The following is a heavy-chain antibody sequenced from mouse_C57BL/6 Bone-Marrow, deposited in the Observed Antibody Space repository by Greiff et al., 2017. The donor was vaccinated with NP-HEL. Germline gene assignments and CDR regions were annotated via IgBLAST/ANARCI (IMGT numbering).Heavy chain of an antibody. CDR2: ISGGGGNT. Sequence: EVKLMESGGGLVKPGGSLKLSCAASGFTFSSYTMSWVRQTPEKRLEWVATISGGGGNTYYPDSVKGRFTISRDNAKNTLYLQMSSLRSEDTALYYCARGWLLQDYYAMDYWGQGTSVTVSS. CDR3: ARGWLLQDYYAMDY. J-gene: IGHJ4*01. CDR1: GFTFSSYT. V-gene: IGHV5-9*01. D-gene: IGHD2-3*01.